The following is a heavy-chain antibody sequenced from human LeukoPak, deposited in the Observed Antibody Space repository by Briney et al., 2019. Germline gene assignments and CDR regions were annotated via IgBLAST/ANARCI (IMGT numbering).Heavy chain of an antibody. Sequence: KSSETLSLTCTVSGGSISNSRYYWGWIRQPPGKGLEWIGSIYYSGSTHYTPSLKSRVTISVDTSKNQFSLKLSSVTAADTAVYYCATNSSGWVFDYWGQGTQVTVSS. J-gene: IGHJ4*02. CDR2: IYYSGST. D-gene: IGHD6-19*01. CDR3: ATNSSGWVFDY. V-gene: IGHV4-39*01. CDR1: GGSISNSRYY.